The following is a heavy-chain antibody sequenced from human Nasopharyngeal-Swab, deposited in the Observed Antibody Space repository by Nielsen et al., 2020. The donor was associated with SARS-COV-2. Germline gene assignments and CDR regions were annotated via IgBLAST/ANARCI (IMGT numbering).Heavy chain of an antibody. CDR2: IYSGGST. Sequence: GESLKISCAASGFTVSNNYMTWVRQAPGKGLEWVSLIYSGGSTYYADSVKGRFTISRDNAKNSLYLQMNSLRAEDTALYYCAKDIAYYYDSSGYYKDWGQGTLVTVSS. D-gene: IGHD3-22*01. V-gene: IGHV3-53*05. CDR3: AKDIAYYYDSSGYYKD. J-gene: IGHJ4*02. CDR1: GFTVSNNY.